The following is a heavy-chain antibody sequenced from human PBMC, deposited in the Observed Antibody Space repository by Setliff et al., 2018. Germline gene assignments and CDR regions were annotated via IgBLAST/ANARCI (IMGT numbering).Heavy chain of an antibody. J-gene: IGHJ3*02. CDR3: ARHFGASDAFDI. CDR2: IYPGDSDT. V-gene: IGHV5-51*01. Sequence: RESLKISHKVSVYSFTSYWVGWVRPMPGKGLEWMGIIYPGDSDTRYSPSFQGQVTISADKSISTAYLQWSSLKASDTAMYYCARHFGASDAFDIWGQGTMVTVSS. CDR1: VYSFTSYW. D-gene: IGHD3-10*01.